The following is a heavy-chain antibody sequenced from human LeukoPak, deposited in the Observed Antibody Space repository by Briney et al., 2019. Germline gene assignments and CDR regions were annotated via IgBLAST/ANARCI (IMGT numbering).Heavy chain of an antibody. CDR1: EFTFSSYS. D-gene: IGHD3-22*01. Sequence: HTGGSLRLSCAASEFTFSSYSMNWVRQAPGKGLEWVSYITNSGNSKSYADSVKGRFTISRDNTKNSLYLQMNGLRAEDTAVYYCARAPYYYDSSGYYFENDYWGQGTPVTVSS. CDR2: ITNSGNSK. J-gene: IGHJ4*02. V-gene: IGHV3-48*01. CDR3: ARAPYYYDSSGYYFENDY.